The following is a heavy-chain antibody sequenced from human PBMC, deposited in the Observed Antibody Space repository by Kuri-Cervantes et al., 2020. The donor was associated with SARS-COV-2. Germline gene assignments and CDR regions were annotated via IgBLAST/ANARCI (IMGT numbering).Heavy chain of an antibody. J-gene: IGHJ4*02. Sequence: ASVKVSCKASGYTFTGYYMLWVRQAPGQGLEWMGLINPNSGGTNYAQKFQGRVTMTRDTCISTAYMELNRLRSADAAVEYCSRVGFGDYEIDYWGQGTLVTVSS. CDR3: SRVGFGDYEIDY. CDR2: INPNSGGT. D-gene: IGHD4-17*01. CDR1: GYTFTGYY. V-gene: IGHV1-2*02.